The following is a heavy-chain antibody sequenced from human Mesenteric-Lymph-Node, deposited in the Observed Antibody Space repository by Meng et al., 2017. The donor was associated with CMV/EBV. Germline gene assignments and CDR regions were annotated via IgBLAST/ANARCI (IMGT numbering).Heavy chain of an antibody. D-gene: IGHD3-22*01. CDR3: ARGLYDSSGYYFDAFDI. V-gene: IGHV3-7*01. J-gene: IGHJ3*02. Sequence: GSLRLSCAASGFTFSNYWMTWVRQAPGKGLEWVANIKQDGSEKYYVDPVKGRFTISRDNAKNSLDLQMSSLRAEDTAVYYCARGLYDSSGYYFDAFDIWGQGTMVTVSS. CDR1: GFTFSNYW. CDR2: IKQDGSEK.